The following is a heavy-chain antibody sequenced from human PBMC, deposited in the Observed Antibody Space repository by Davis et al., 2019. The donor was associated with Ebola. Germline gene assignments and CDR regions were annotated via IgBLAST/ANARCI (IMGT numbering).Heavy chain of an antibody. J-gene: IGHJ4*02. Sequence: GESLKISCAASGFTFSSYWMHWVRQAPGKGLVWVSRINSDGSSTSYADSVKGRFTISRDNAKNTLDLQMNSLRAEDTAVYYCAKKTGLHYWGQGTLVTVSS. CDR1: GFTFSSYW. CDR3: AKKTGLHY. V-gene: IGHV3-74*01. D-gene: IGHD3-9*01. CDR2: INSDGSST.